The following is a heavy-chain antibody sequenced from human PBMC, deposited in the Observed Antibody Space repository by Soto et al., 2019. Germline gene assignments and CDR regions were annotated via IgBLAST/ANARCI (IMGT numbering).Heavy chain of an antibody. Sequence: QLVQSGAEVKKPGSSVKVSCRASGGDFNSYTISWVRQAPGQGPEWMGTIIPILDVAKNAQKFQGRVTITADTSTSTVYMELRSLRSDDTGVYYCAQLWFGELWHGMDVWGQGTTVTVSS. CDR2: IIPILDVA. CDR3: AQLWFGELWHGMDV. J-gene: IGHJ6*02. CDR1: GGDFNSYT. D-gene: IGHD3-10*01. V-gene: IGHV1-69*02.